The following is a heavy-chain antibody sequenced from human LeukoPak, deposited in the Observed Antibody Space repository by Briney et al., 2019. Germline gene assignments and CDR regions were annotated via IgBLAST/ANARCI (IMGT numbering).Heavy chain of an antibody. D-gene: IGHD4-11*01. CDR1: GYNFNSYG. CDR2: ISAYDNNT. J-gene: IGHJ4*02. V-gene: IGHV1-18*01. CDR3: ARARLPNAYFDY. Sequence: ASVKVSCEASGYNFNSYGLSWVRQAPGQGLEWMGWISAYDNNTNYEQKFQDRLTVTTDTSTSTLYMELRSLRSDDTAVYYCARARLPNAYFDYWGQGTLVTVSS.